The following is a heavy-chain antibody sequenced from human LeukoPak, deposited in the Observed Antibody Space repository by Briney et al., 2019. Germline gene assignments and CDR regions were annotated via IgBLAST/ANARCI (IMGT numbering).Heavy chain of an antibody. CDR1: GFTFSSYG. J-gene: IGHJ4*02. Sequence: PGGSLRLSCAASGFTFSSYGMHWVRQAPGKGLEWVAFIRYDGSNKYYADSVKGRFTISRDNSKNTLYLQMNSLRAEDTAVYYCAKGRQRSSWPYYFDYWGQGTLVTVSS. D-gene: IGHD6-13*01. V-gene: IGHV3-30*02. CDR3: AKGRQRSSWPYYFDY. CDR2: IRYDGSNK.